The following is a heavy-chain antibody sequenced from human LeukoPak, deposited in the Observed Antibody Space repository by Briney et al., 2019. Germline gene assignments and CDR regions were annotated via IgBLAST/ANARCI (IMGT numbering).Heavy chain of an antibody. CDR2: IYPGDSDT. CDR1: GYSFTSYW. D-gene: IGHD3-3*01. J-gene: IGHJ3*02. Sequence: GESLKISCKGSGYSFTSYWIGWVRQMPGKGLEWMGIIYPGDSDTRYSPSFQGQVTISADKSISTAYLQWSSLKASDTAMYYCARGLWSGYYHDAFDIWGQGTMVTDSS. CDR3: ARGLWSGYYHDAFDI. V-gene: IGHV5-51*01.